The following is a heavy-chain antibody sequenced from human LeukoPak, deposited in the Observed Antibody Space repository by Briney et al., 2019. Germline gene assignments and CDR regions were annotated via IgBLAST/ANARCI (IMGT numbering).Heavy chain of an antibody. V-gene: IGHV3-23*01. Sequence: GGSLRLSCAASGFTFTNYAMTWVRQAPEKGLEWVSTITYSGSTTYCADSVKGRFSISRDNPKNTLYLQMNSLTVEDTAIYYCAKTGRESDSRSNHLDFDSWGQGTLVTVSS. D-gene: IGHD6-13*01. J-gene: IGHJ4*02. CDR2: ITYSGSTT. CDR3: AKTGRESDSRSNHLDFDS. CDR1: GFTFTNYA.